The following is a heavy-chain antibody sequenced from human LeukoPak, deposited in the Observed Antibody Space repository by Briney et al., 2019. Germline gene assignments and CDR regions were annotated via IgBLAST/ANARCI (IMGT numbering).Heavy chain of an antibody. CDR1: GFTFSSYS. D-gene: IGHD3-10*01. CDR2: ISSSSSYI. V-gene: IGHV3-21*01. Sequence: PGGSLRLSCAASGFTFSSYSMNWVRQAPGKGLEWVSSISSSSSYIYYADSVKGRFTISRDNAKNSLYLQMNSLRAEDTAVYYCGRDPGFGEGTYYYYYGMDVWGQGTPVTVSS. CDR3: GRDPGFGEGTYYYYYGMDV. J-gene: IGHJ6*02.